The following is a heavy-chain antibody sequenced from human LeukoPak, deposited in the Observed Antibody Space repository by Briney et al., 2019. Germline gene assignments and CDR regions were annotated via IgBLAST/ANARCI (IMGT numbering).Heavy chain of an antibody. J-gene: IGHJ4*01. Sequence: KPSDTLSLTRTVSGVSISSYYLSWLRQPAGKGLPWVGYIYTTGRTNYNPSLKPRVTISVDTSKNQFSLKLSSLTAAPAPAHYCASGAGSHGRYFD. CDR3: ASGAGSHGRYFD. CDR1: GVSISSYY. CDR2: IYTTGRT. D-gene: IGHD1-1*01. V-gene: IGHV4-4*09.